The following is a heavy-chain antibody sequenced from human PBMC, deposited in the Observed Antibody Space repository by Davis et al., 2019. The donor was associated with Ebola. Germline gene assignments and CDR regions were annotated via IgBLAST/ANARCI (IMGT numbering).Heavy chain of an antibody. CDR3: VRVTGYNPPRFDY. V-gene: IGHV3-48*02. Sequence: GGSLRLSCAASGFTFSSYWMSWVRQAPGKGLEWVSYISSSGSTIYYADSVKGRFTISRDNAKNSLYLQMNSLRDEDTAVYYCVRVTGYNPPRFDYWGQGTLVTVSS. D-gene: IGHD1-20*01. J-gene: IGHJ4*02. CDR2: ISSSGSTI. CDR1: GFTFSSYW.